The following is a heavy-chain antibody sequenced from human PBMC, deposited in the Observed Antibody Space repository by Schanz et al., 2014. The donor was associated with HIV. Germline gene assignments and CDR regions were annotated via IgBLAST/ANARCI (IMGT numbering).Heavy chain of an antibody. V-gene: IGHV1-18*01. D-gene: IGHD1-26*01. Sequence: QVQLVLSGAEVKRPGASVKVSCKASGYTFTSYGITWVRQAPGQGLEWMGWISTYNGNTIYAQKFQGRLTMTTDTSTSTAYMELRSLRSDDTAVYYCARDRPVIVGATRADGGTDFDYWGQGTLVIVSS. CDR1: GYTFTSYG. CDR3: ARDRPVIVGATRADGGTDFDY. CDR2: ISTYNGNT. J-gene: IGHJ4*02.